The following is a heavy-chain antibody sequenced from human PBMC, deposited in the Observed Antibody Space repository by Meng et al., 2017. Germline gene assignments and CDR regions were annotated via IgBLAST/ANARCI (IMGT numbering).Heavy chain of an antibody. CDR1: GFTFSSYA. CDR2: ISYDGSNK. V-gene: IGHV3-30*04. J-gene: IGHJ6*02. CDR3: ARDVITVTRYYYYYGMDV. Sequence: GESLKISCAASGFTFSSYAMHWVRPAPGKGLEWVAVISYDGSNKYYADSVKGLFTISRDNSKNTLYLQMNSLRAEDAALYYCARDVITVTRYYYYYGMDVWGQGTTVTVSS. D-gene: IGHD4-17*01.